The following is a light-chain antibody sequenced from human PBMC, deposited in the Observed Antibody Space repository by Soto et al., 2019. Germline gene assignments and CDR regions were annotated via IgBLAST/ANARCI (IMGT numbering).Light chain of an antibody. V-gene: IGKV2-28*01. CDR2: LVS. Sequence: IVLTQSPLSLPVSPGEPASISCRSSQSLLHSNGYTYLDWYLQKPGQSPQLLIYLVSDRASGVPDRFSGSGSGTDFTLKISRVEAEDVAVYYCMQALQTPFTFGGGTKVDIK. J-gene: IGKJ4*01. CDR1: QSLLHSNGYTY. CDR3: MQALQTPFT.